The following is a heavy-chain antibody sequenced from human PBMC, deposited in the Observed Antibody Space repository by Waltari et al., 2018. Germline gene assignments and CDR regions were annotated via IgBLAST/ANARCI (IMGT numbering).Heavy chain of an antibody. CDR3: AREKRDFWSAGDWFDP. CDR2: IYTSGST. CDR1: GGSISSSY. D-gene: IGHD3-3*01. J-gene: IGHJ5*02. Sequence: QVQLQESGPGLVKPSETLSLTCTVSGGSISSSYWSWIRQPAGKGLEWIGRIYTSGSTNYNPSLKSRVTMSVDTSKNQFSLKLSSVTAADTAVYYCAREKRDFWSAGDWFDPWGQGTLVTVSS. V-gene: IGHV4-4*07.